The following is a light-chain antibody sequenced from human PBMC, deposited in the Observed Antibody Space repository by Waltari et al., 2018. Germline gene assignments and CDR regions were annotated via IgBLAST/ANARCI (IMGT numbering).Light chain of an antibody. CDR3: QQLKSYPRT. V-gene: IGKV1-9*01. CDR1: QGIISY. CDR2: GAS. Sequence: DIQLTQSPSFLSASVGDRATITCRASQGIISYLAWYQLKPGKAPNVLIYGASTLQRGVPSRFSGSGSGTEFTLTISSLQPEDFATYYCQQLKSYPRTFGQGTKLEIK. J-gene: IGKJ2*02.